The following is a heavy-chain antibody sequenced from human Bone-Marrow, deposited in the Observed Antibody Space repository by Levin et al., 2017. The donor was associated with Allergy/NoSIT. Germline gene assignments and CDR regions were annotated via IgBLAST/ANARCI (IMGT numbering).Heavy chain of an antibody. CDR2: INHSGST. Sequence: SETLSLTCAVYGGSFSGYYWSWIRQPPGKGLEWIGEINHSGSTNYNPSLKSRVTISVDTSKNQFSLKLSSVTAADTAVYYCARLFEYSGYDYRDPDYWGQGTLVTVSA. CDR1: GGSFSGYY. J-gene: IGHJ4*02. CDR3: ARLFEYSGYDYRDPDY. D-gene: IGHD5-12*01. V-gene: IGHV4-34*01.